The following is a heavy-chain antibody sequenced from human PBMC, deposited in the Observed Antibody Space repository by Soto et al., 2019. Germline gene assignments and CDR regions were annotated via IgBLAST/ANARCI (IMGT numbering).Heavy chain of an antibody. J-gene: IGHJ3*02. Sequence: ASVKVSCKASGYTFTSYGISWVRQAPGQGLEWMGWTSAYNGNTNYAQKLQGRVTMTTDTSTSTAYMELRSLRSDDTAVYYCARGVYSSGWYGVRGAFDIWGQGTMVTVSS. V-gene: IGHV1-18*01. CDR3: ARGVYSSGWYGVRGAFDI. CDR2: TSAYNGNT. D-gene: IGHD6-19*01. CDR1: GYTFTSYG.